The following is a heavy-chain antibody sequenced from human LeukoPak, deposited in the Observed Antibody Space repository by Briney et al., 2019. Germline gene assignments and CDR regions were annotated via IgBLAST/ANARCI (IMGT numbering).Heavy chain of an antibody. Sequence: PSETLSLTCTVSGGSISSYYWSWIRQPPGKGLEWIGYIYYSGSTNYNPSLKSRVTISVDTSKNQFSLKMRSVTAPDTAVYYCARAREIEAIDYWGQGTLVTVSS. CDR3: ARAREIEAIDY. D-gene: IGHD5-12*01. J-gene: IGHJ4*02. CDR1: GGSISSYY. CDR2: IYYSGST. V-gene: IGHV4-59*12.